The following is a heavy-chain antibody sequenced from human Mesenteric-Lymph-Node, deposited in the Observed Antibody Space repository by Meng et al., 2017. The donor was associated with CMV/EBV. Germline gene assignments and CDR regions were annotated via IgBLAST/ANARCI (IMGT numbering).Heavy chain of an antibody. Sequence: YGGSFSGYYWSWIRHPPGKGLGWIGEINHSGSTNYNPSLKSRVTISVDTSKNQFSLKLSSVTAADTAVYYCARMKGGSGSYYRNFDYWGQGTLVTVSS. D-gene: IGHD3-10*01. V-gene: IGHV4-34*01. CDR3: ARMKGGSGSYYRNFDY. CDR2: INHSGST. CDR1: GGSFSGYY. J-gene: IGHJ4*02.